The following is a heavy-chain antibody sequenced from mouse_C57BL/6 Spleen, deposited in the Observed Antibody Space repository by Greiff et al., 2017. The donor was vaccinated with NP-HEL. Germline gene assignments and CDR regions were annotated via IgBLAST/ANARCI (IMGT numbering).Heavy chain of an antibody. Sequence: VQLQQSGAELVRPGASVTLSCKASGYTFTDYEMHWVKQTPVHGLEWIGAIDPETGGTAYNQKFKGKAILTADKSYSTTYMELRSLTSEDSAGYYCTRALYYSSSYGLAYWGQGTLVTVSA. J-gene: IGHJ3*01. CDR2: IDPETGGT. D-gene: IGHD1-1*01. CDR3: TRALYYSSSYGLAY. CDR1: GYTFTDYE. V-gene: IGHV1-15*01.